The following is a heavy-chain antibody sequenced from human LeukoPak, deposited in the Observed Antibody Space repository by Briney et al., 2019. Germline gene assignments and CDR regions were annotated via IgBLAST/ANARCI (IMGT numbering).Heavy chain of an antibody. J-gene: IGHJ4*02. Sequence: GGSLRLSCAASGFIFSNYAMHWVRQAPGKGLEWVTFIRYDGSNKYYAESVKGRFTISRDNSKNTLYLQMNSPRAEDTAVYYCAKAIHSSSSGVVDYWGQGTLVTVSS. CDR2: IRYDGSNK. D-gene: IGHD6-6*01. CDR3: AKAIHSSSSGVVDY. CDR1: GFIFSNYA. V-gene: IGHV3-30*02.